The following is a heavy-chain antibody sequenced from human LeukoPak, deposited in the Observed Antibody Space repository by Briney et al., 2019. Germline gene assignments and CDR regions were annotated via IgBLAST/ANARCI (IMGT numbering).Heavy chain of an antibody. CDR1: GFTFSSYS. CDR3: ARGYGVPPKVGY. J-gene: IGHJ4*02. D-gene: IGHD4-17*01. CDR2: ISYGGNNE. V-gene: IGHV3-30*03. Sequence: GGSLRLSCAASGFTFSSYSMYWVRQAPGKGLEWVAVISYGGNNEYYADSVKGRFTISRDNSKNTVYLQMNSLRTEDTAMYYCARGYGVPPKVGYWGQGTLVTVSS.